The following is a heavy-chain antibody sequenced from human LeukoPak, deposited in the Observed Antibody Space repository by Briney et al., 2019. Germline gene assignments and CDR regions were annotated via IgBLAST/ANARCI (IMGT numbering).Heavy chain of an antibody. J-gene: IGHJ4*02. CDR2: IYYSGST. CDR3: ARHEGMVAASFDS. CDR1: GGSISSSSFY. D-gene: IGHD2-15*01. V-gene: IGHV4-39*01. Sequence: SETLSLTCTVSGGSISSSSFYWSWIRQPPGKGLEWIGSIYYSGSTYYNPSLKSRVTISVDTSKNQFSLRLNSVTAADTSVYYCARHEGMVAASFDSWGQGTQVTVSS.